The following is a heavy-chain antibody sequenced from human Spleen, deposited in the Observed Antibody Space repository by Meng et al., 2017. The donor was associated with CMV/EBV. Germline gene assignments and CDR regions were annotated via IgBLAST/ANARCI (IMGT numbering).Heavy chain of an antibody. CDR2: IYHSGPT. J-gene: IGHJ5*02. D-gene: IGHD3-10*01. CDR1: GDSISSGDYH. Sequence: SGDSISSGDYHWSWIRQPPGKGLEWIGNIYHSGPTNYSPSLKSRLTISIDTSKNQFSLRLTFVTAADTAVYYCARDRANLKKYNWFDPWGQGTLVTVSS. V-gene: IGHV4-30-4*08. CDR3: ARDRANLKKYNWFDP.